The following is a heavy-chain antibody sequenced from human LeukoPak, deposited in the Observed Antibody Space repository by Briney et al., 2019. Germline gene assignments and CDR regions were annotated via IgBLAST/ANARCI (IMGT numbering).Heavy chain of an antibody. V-gene: IGHV1-69*05. CDR1: GGSFSSYA. Sequence: SVKVSCKASGGSFSSYAISWVRQAPGQGLEWMGGILPIVNTADYAQKFQGRVTMTRDMSTSTVYMELSSLRSEDTAVYYCASQSVDTAMVSDHWGQGTLVTVSS. CDR2: ILPIVNTA. CDR3: ASQSVDTAMVSDH. J-gene: IGHJ4*02. D-gene: IGHD5-18*01.